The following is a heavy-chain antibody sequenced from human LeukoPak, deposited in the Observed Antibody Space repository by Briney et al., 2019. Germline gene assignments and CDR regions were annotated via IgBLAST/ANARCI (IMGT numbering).Heavy chain of an antibody. J-gene: IGHJ4*02. CDR1: GGSITNTNY. V-gene: IGHV4-4*02. CDR2: VNLQGST. Sequence: SETLTLTCGVSGGSITNTNYWTWVRQPPGKGLEWIGEVNLQGSTNYNPSLMGRVAISVDTSENHISLQLTSVTAADTAVYYCAREGGPYRPLDYSGQGTLVTVSS. CDR3: AREGGPYRPLDY.